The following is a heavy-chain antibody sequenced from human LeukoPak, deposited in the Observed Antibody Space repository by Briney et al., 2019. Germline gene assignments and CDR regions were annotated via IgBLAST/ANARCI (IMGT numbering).Heavy chain of an antibody. V-gene: IGHV4-39*01. Sequence: KPSETLSLTYTVSGGSISSSGYYWGWIRLPPGKGLEWIASIYYSGSTYYNPSLKSRVTISVDTSKNQLSLKLSSLTAADTAVYYCARHEYSGSYYGLSCFDPWGQGTLVTVSS. CDR1: GGSISSSGYY. CDR2: IYYSGST. CDR3: ARHEYSGSYYGLSCFDP. D-gene: IGHD1-26*01. J-gene: IGHJ5*02.